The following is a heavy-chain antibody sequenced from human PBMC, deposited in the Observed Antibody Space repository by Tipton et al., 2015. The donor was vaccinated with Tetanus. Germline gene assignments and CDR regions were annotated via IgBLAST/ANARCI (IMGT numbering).Heavy chain of an antibody. V-gene: IGHV4-4*02. CDR1: GVSISTSDW. CDR2: VYSSGST. D-gene: IGHD2-2*01. CDR3: ARGYCYSTSCYRDWFYP. Sequence: TLSLTCAVSGVSISTSDWWSWVRQPPGKGLEWIGYVYSSGSTNYSPSLKSRVTISLDTSKNQVSLKLTSVTAADTAVYYCARGYCYSTSCYRDWFYPWGQGTLVSVSS. J-gene: IGHJ5*02.